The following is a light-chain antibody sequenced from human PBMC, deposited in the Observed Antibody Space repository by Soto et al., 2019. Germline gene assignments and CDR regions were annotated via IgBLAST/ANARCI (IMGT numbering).Light chain of an antibody. CDR2: GNN. CDR3: QSYDSRLSGSVV. CDR1: SSNIGAGYD. J-gene: IGLJ2*01. Sequence: QAVVTQPPSVSGAPGQRVTISCTGSSSNIGAGYDVHWYQQLPGTAPKLLIYGNNNRPSGVSDRFSGSNSGTSASLAITGLQPDDEADYYCQSYDSRLSGSVVCGGGTKLTVL. V-gene: IGLV1-40*01.